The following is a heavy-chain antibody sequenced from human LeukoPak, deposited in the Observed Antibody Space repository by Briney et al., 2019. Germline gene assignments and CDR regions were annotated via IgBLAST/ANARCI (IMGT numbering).Heavy chain of an antibody. D-gene: IGHD6-13*01. CDR1: GGSISSSSYY. CDR2: IYYSGST. CDR3: ARTGSSWFNYYYMDV. Sequence: PSETLSLTCTVSGGSISSSSYYWGWIRQPPGKGLEWIGSIYYSGSTYYNPSLKSRVTISVDTSKNQFSLKLSSVTAADTAVYYCARTGSSWFNYYYMDVWGKGTTVTISS. J-gene: IGHJ6*03. V-gene: IGHV4-39*01.